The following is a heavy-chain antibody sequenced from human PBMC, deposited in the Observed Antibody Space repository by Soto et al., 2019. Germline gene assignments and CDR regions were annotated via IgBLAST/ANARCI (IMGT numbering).Heavy chain of an antibody. CDR2: ISGYNGKT. V-gene: IGHV1-18*01. CDR3: AREGPRPYYYYGMDV. CDR1: GYTFSMSG. J-gene: IGHJ6*02. Sequence: QVQLVQSGAEVKKPGASVKVSCKSSGYTFSMSGISWVRQAPGQGLEWMRWISGYNGKTNYEQKFQDRVTMTTATSTNMAYMELRNPRSDDTAVYYCAREGPRPYYYYGMDVWGQGTTVTVSS.